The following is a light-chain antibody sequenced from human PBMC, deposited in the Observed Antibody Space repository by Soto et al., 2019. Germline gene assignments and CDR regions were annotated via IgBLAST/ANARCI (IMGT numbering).Light chain of an antibody. V-gene: IGKV2-28*01. CDR1: QSLLHSNGYNY. CDR3: MQALQTPYT. CDR2: LGS. Sequence: DFVMTQSPLSLPVTPGERASISCRSSQSLLHSNGYNYLDWYLQKPGQSPQLLIYLGSNRASGVPDRFSGSGSGTDFTLKISRVEAEDVGVYYCMQALQTPYTFGQGTKLEIK. J-gene: IGKJ2*01.